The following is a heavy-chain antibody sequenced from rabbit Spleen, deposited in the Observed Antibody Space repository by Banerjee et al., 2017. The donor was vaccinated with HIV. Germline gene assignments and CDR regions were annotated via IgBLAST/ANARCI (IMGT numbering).Heavy chain of an antibody. V-gene: IGHV1S47*01. CDR2: IDPIFGSK. D-gene: IGHD1-1*01. J-gene: IGHJ4*01. CDR3: ARDPAYASGSGAYIPYL. Sequence: QEQLVESGGGLVQPGGSLKLSCKASGFDFSSYGMSWVRQAPGKGLEWIGYIDPIFGSKYYASWVNGRFTISSHNAQNTLYLQLNSLTVADTATYFCARDPAYASGSGAYIPYLWGPGTLVTVS. CDR1: GFDFSSYG.